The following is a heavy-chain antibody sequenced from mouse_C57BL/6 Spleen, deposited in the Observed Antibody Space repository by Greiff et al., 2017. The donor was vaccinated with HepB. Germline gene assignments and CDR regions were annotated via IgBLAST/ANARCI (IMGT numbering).Heavy chain of an antibody. D-gene: IGHD1-1*01. CDR1: GYAFSSSW. Sequence: VQLQQSGPELVKPGASVKISCKASGYAFSSSWMNWVKQRPGKGLEWIGRIYPGDGDTNYNGKFKGKATVTADKSSSTAYMQLSSLTSEDSAVYVCARSSTTVVAPSFDYWGQGTTLTVSS. CDR2: IYPGDGDT. J-gene: IGHJ2*01. V-gene: IGHV1-82*01. CDR3: ARSSTTVVAPSFDY.